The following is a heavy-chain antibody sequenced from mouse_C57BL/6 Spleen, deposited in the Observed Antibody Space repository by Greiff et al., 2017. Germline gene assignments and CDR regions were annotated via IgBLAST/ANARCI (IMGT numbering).Heavy chain of an antibody. CDR1: GYTFTSYW. V-gene: IGHV1-55*01. J-gene: IGHJ3*01. CDR2: IYPGSGST. D-gene: IGHD2-4*01. Sequence: VQLQQSGAELVKPGASVKMSCKASGYTFTSYWITWVKQRPGQGLEWIGDIYPGSGSTNYNEQFKSKATLTVDTSSSTAYMQLSSLTSEDSAVYYCAREVPMITSFAYWGQGTLVTVSA. CDR3: AREVPMITSFAY.